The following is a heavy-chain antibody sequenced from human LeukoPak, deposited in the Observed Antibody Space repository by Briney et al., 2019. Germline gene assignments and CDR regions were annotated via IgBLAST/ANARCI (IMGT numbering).Heavy chain of an antibody. D-gene: IGHD6-13*01. Sequence: LRLSCAASGFTFSSDSMNWVRHAQGKGLGLIGYIYYSGSTYSNPSLKSRVTISVAMSKTQFSLKLSPGTVAAAAVYYCARSQQQLVLFGYWGQGTLVTVSS. J-gene: IGHJ4*02. CDR2: IYYSGST. V-gene: IGHV4-31*02. CDR1: GFTFSSDS. CDR3: ARSQQQLVLFGY.